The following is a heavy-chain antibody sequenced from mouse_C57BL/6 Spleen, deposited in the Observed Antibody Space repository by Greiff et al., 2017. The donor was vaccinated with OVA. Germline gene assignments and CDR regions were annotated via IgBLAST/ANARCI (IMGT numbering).Heavy chain of an antibody. D-gene: IGHD2-4*01. CDR1: GFTFSSYG. Sequence: EVQLVESGGDLVKPGGSLKLSCAASGFTFSSYGMSWVRQTPDKRLEWVATISSGGSYTYYQDSVKGRFTISRDNAKNTLYLQMSSQKSEDTAMYYCASRRDYDYGAPFAYWGQGTLVTVSA. V-gene: IGHV5-6*01. CDR2: ISSGGSYT. CDR3: ASRRDYDYGAPFAY. J-gene: IGHJ3*01.